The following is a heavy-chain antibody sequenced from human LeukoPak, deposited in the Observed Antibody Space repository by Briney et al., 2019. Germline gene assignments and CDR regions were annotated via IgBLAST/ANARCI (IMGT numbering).Heavy chain of an antibody. V-gene: IGHV3-30*02. Sequence: GGSLRLSCAASGFTFSSYGMHWVRQAPGKGLEWVAFIRYDGSNKYYADSVKGRFTISRDNSKNTLYLQMNSLRAEDTAVYYCAREEPTSTVTTGWGQGTLVTASS. J-gene: IGHJ4*02. CDR2: IRYDGSNK. D-gene: IGHD4-17*01. CDR1: GFTFSSYG. CDR3: AREEPTSTVTTG.